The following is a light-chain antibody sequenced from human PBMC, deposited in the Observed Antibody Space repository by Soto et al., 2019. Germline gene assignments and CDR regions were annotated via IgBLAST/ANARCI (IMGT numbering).Light chain of an antibody. CDR1: QSVLSSSNNKNY. J-gene: IGKJ1*01. Sequence: DIVMTQSPDSLAVSLGERATINCKSSQSVLSSSNNKNYLAWYQQKPGQPPKLLIYSASARESGVPDRFSSSGSGTDFTLTISSLQAEDVAVYYCQQYYSTLWTFGQGTKVEIK. V-gene: IGKV4-1*01. CDR3: QQYYSTLWT. CDR2: SAS.